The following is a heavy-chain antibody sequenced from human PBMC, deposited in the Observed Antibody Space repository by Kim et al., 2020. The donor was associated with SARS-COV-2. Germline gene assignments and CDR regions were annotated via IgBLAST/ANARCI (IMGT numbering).Heavy chain of an antibody. D-gene: IGHD2-8*01. CDR1: GGSISSYY. J-gene: IGHJ6*03. Sequence: SETLSLTCTVSGGSISSYYWSWIRQPPGKGLEWIGYIYYSGSTNYNPSLKSRVTISVDTSKNQFSLKLSSVTAADTAVYYCARVGYGPYYYMDVWGKGTTVTVSS. CDR3: ARVGYGPYYYMDV. CDR2: IYYSGST. V-gene: IGHV4-59*01.